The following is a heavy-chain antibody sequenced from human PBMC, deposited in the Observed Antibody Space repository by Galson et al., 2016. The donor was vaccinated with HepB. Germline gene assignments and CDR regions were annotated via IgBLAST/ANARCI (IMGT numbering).Heavy chain of an antibody. Sequence: WVGRIRSKANTYATAYAASVKGRFTISRDDSKNTAYLQLNSLRDEDTAVYYCTRGGLQYYFDCWGQGALVTVSS. CDR3: TRGGLQYYFDC. CDR2: IRSKANTYAT. D-gene: IGHD4-11*01. J-gene: IGHJ4*01. V-gene: IGHV3-73*01.